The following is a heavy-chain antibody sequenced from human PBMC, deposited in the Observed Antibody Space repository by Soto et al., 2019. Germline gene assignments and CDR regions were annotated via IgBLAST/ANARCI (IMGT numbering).Heavy chain of an antibody. D-gene: IGHD3-16*02. CDR1: GAAFSDYT. J-gene: IGHJ5*02. CDR2: VNRGRRN. V-gene: IGHV4-34*01. CDR3: ARLMEDTVWGSYRYLDL. Sequence: SDTLSLTCGLSGAAFSDYTWSWVRQAPGGGLRCISEVNRGRRNKYRPPLERRLTISAEPSRNQVSLELRSVTAADTAIYYCARLMEDTVWGSYRYLDLWGQGTLVTVSS.